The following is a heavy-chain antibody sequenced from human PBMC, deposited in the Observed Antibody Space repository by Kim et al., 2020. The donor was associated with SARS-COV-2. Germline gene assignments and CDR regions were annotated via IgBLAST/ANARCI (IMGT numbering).Heavy chain of an antibody. CDR3: ARDLPLYVGISVYYYGMDV. V-gene: IGHV3-11*04. CDR1: GFTFSDYY. J-gene: IGHJ6*02. CDR2: ISSSGSTI. D-gene: IGHD2-21*01. Sequence: GGSLRLSFAASGFTFSDYYMSWIRQAPGKGLEWVSYISSSGSTIYYADSVKGRFTISRDNAKNSLYLQMNSLRAEDTAVYYCARDLPLYVGISVYYYGMDVWGQGTTVTVSS.